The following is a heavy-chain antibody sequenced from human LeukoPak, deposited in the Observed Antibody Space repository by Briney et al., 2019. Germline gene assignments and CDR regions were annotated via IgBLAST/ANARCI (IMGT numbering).Heavy chain of an antibody. Sequence: ASVKVSCRASGGTFSSYAISWVRQAPGQGLEWMGGIIPIFGTANYAQKFQGRVTITADESTSTAYMELSSLRSEDTAVYYCARDVYCSGGSCYWSYGAFDIWGQGTMVTVSS. V-gene: IGHV1-69*13. CDR2: IIPIFGTA. CDR3: ARDVYCSGGSCYWSYGAFDI. CDR1: GGTFSSYA. J-gene: IGHJ3*02. D-gene: IGHD2-15*01.